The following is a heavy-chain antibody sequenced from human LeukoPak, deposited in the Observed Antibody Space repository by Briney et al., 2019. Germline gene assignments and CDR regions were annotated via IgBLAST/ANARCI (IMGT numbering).Heavy chain of an antibody. Sequence: GGSLRLSCAASGFTFSSYGMHWVRQAPGKGLEWVAVISYAGSNKYYADSVKGRFTISRDNSKNTLYQQVNSLRAEDTAVYYCAKDPGEAGIYYYFDYWGQGTLVTVSS. D-gene: IGHD3-10*01. J-gene: IGHJ4*02. CDR2: ISYAGSNK. V-gene: IGHV3-30*18. CDR1: GFTFSSYG. CDR3: AKDPGEAGIYYYFDY.